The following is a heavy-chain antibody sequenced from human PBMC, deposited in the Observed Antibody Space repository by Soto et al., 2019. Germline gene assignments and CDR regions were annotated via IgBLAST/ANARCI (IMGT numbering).Heavy chain of an antibody. J-gene: IGHJ3*02. CDR1: GFTFDDYA. Sequence: GGSLRLSCAASGFTFDDYAMHWVRQAPGKGLEWVSGISWNSGSIGYADSVKGRFTISRDNAKNSLYLQMNSLRAEDTALYYCAKSLYRYCSGGSCSAVFDAFDIWGQGTMVTVSS. CDR3: AKSLYRYCSGGSCSAVFDAFDI. D-gene: IGHD2-15*01. V-gene: IGHV3-9*01. CDR2: ISWNSGSI.